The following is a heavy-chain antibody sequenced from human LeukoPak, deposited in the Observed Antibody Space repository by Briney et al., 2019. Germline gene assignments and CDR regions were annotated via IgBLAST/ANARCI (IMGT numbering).Heavy chain of an antibody. CDR3: AKPYYYGSGSYYNTPFDY. CDR2: ISGSGGST. CDR1: GFTFSSYA. D-gene: IGHD3-10*01. V-gene: IGHV3-23*01. J-gene: IGHJ4*02. Sequence: GGSLRLSCPASGFTFSSYAMSWVRPAPGKGLEWVSAISGSGGSTYYADSVKGRFTISRDNSKNTLYLQMNSLRAEDTAVYYCAKPYYYGSGSYYNTPFDYWGQGTLVTVSS.